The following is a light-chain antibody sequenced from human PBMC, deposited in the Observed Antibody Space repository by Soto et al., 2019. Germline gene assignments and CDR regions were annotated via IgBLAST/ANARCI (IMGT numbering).Light chain of an antibody. Sequence: DIQMTQSPSSLSASVGDRVTITCRASQNIRSYLNWYQQKPGKAPQLLIYATSSLQTGVPSMFSASGSETDFSLVNSDLQPEASANYYCQQGYSSRWTSGRGTKVEI. CDR2: ATS. J-gene: IGKJ1*01. CDR3: QQGYSSRWT. CDR1: QNIRSY. V-gene: IGKV1-39*01.